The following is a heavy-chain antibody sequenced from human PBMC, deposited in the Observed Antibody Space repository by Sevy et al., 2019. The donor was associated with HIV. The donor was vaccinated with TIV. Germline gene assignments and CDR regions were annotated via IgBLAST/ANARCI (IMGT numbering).Heavy chain of an antibody. CDR3: AKEDYGGNLPNYFAS. Sequence: ASVKVSCKASGGTFSSYAISWVRQAPGQGLEWMGRIIPILGIANYAQKFQGRVTITADKSTSTAYMELSSVRPEDTAVYYCAKEDYGGNLPNYFASWGQGTRVTVSS. J-gene: IGHJ4*02. CDR1: GGTFSSYA. D-gene: IGHD4-17*01. CDR2: IIPILGIA. V-gene: IGHV1-69*04.